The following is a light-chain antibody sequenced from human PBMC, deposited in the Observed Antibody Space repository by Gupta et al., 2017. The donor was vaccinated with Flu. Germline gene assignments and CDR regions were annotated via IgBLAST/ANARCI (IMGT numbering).Light chain of an antibody. V-gene: IGLV1-51*02. J-gene: IGLJ2*01. CDR1: RSKVGNNY. Sequence: VTISWEGSRSKVGNNYVGWYRHHQGAAPKLLIYVNNKRCSVMADRFSASKSGAAATLCITGRQTGEEVDYYSETLYAIMRAVVFGGGTKRTVL. CDR3: ETLYAIMRAVV. CDR2: VNN.